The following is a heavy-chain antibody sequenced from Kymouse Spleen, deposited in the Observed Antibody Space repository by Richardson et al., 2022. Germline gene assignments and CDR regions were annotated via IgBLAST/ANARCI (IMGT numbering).Heavy chain of an antibody. D-gene: IGHD3-3*01. CDR2: INHSGST. V-gene: IGHV4-34*01. CDR1: GGSFSGYY. Sequence: QVQLQQWGAGLLKPSETLSLTCAVYGGSFSGYYWSWIRQPPGKGLEWIGEINHSGSTNYNPSLKSRVTISVDTSKNQFSLKLSSVTAADTAVYYCARGLGIFGVVRDYYGMDVWGQGTTVTVSS. J-gene: IGHJ6*02. CDR3: ARGLGIFGVVRDYYGMDV.